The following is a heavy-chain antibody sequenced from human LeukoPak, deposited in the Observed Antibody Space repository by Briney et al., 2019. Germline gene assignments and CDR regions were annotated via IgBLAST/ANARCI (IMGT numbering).Heavy chain of an antibody. D-gene: IGHD5-24*01. CDR3: ARIRDGYNDAYDL. CDR2: INPDGGNT. V-gene: IGHV1-46*01. Sequence: GASVKVSCKASGYTFTNSYIHWVRQAPGQVLEWMGLINPDGGNTNYAQDFQGRVTLTRDTSTSTVYMELSSLRSEDTAIYYCARIRDGYNDAYDLWGQGPVVTVPS. J-gene: IGHJ3*01. CDR1: GYTFTNSY.